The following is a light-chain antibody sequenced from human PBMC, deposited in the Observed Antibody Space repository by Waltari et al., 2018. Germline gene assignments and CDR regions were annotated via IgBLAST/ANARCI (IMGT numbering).Light chain of an antibody. Sequence: SYELTQPSSVSVSPGQTARITCSGEVLAKRYTRWFQQKPGQAPVPVIYKDSERPSGIPGRFSGSSSGTTVTLTISGAKVEDEADYYCYSVDDNKRVFGGGTKLTVL. V-gene: IGLV3-27*01. J-gene: IGLJ2*01. CDR3: YSVDDNKRV. CDR1: VLAKRY. CDR2: KDS.